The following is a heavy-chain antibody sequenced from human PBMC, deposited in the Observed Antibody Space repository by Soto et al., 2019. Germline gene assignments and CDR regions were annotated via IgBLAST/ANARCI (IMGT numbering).Heavy chain of an antibody. V-gene: IGHV4-34*01. CDR2: INHSGST. Sequence: PSETLSLTCAVYGGSFSDYYWSWIRQPPGKGLEWIGEINHSGSTNYNPSLKSRVTISIDTSKNQFSLKLSSVTAADTAVYYCARDGGSYNWNPYYWGQGTLVTVS. CDR1: GGSFSDYY. D-gene: IGHD1-20*01. CDR3: ARDGGSYNWNPYY. J-gene: IGHJ4*02.